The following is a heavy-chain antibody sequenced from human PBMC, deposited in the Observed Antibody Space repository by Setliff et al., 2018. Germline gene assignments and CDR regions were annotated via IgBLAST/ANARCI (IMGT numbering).Heavy chain of an antibody. CDR3: ARGGTYRYFDY. CDR1: GDSISAAS. Sequence: SETLSLTCSVSGDSISAASIMAWIRQPPGKGLEFIGYVYYSGAAKYDPSLKSRVTMSVDTSKTQFSLKLNSMTTADTAVYYCARGGTYRYFDYWGQGTLVTVSS. J-gene: IGHJ4*02. CDR2: VYYSGAA. V-gene: IGHV4-59*01.